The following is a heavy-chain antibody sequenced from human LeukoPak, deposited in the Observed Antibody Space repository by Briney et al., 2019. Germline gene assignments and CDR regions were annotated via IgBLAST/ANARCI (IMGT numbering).Heavy chain of an antibody. V-gene: IGHV4-39*01. CDR1: GGSISSSSAY. CDR3: VSPRGFSYGYFDY. CDR2: IYYSKNT. Sequence: SETLSPTCTVSGGSISSSSAYWGWIRQPPGKGLEWIGSIYYSKNTYYNPSLKSRVTISADTSKNQFSLTLGSVSATDTAVYYRVSPRGFSYGYFDYWGQGTLVTVSS. J-gene: IGHJ4*02. D-gene: IGHD5-18*01.